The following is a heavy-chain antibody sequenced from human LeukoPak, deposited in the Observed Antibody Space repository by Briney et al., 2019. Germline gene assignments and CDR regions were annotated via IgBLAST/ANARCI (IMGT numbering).Heavy chain of an antibody. CDR2: INSDGRST. Sequence: PGGSLRLSCAASGFTFSSYWMHWVRHAPGKGLVWVSRINSDGRSTNYADCVKGRFTISRDNAKNTLYLQMNSLRAEDTAVYYCARCFEYSSSYLYYYYGMDVWGQGTTVTVSS. V-gene: IGHV3-74*01. D-gene: IGHD6-6*01. J-gene: IGHJ6*02. CDR3: ARCFEYSSSYLYYYYGMDV. CDR1: GFTFSSYW.